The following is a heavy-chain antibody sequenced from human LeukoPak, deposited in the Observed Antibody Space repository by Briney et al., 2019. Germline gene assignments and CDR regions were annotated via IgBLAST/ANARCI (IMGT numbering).Heavy chain of an antibody. V-gene: IGHV1-2*02. CDR3: AREGYCSGGSCYAELDY. D-gene: IGHD2-15*01. Sequence: ASVTVSCKASGYTFTGYYMHWVRQAPGQGLEWMGWINPNSGGTNYAQKFQGRVTMTRDTSISTAYMELSRLRSDETAVYYCAREGYCSGGSCYAELDYWGQGTLVTVSS. J-gene: IGHJ4*02. CDR1: GYTFTGYY. CDR2: INPNSGGT.